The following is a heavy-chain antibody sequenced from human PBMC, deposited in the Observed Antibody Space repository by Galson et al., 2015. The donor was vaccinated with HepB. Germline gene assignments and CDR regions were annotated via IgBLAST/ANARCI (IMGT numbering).Heavy chain of an antibody. CDR1: GFTFSDYY. CDR3: ARDGEDIVVVPAAVYYYYGMDV. J-gene: IGHJ6*02. Sequence: SLRLSCAASGFTFSDYYMSWIRQAPGKGLEWVSYISSSGSTIYYADSVKGRFTISRDNAKNSLYLQMNSLRAEDTAVYYCARDGEDIVVVPAAVYYYYGMDVWGQGTTVTVSS. V-gene: IGHV3-11*01. D-gene: IGHD2-2*01. CDR2: ISSSGSTI.